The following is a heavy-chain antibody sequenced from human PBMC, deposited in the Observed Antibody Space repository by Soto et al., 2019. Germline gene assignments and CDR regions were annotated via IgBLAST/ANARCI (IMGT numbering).Heavy chain of an antibody. D-gene: IGHD3-3*01. Sequence: ASVKVSGKASGYSFTSDYLHWVRQAPGQGLEWMGIINPNSTSASYAQKFQGRVTMTRDTSKSTVYMELSTLRSEDTAVYYCARERDFWTGYEYYYYAMDVWGQGTTVTVSS. V-gene: IGHV1-46*01. CDR3: ARERDFWTGYEYYYYAMDV. CDR1: GYSFTSDY. CDR2: INPNSTSA. J-gene: IGHJ6*02.